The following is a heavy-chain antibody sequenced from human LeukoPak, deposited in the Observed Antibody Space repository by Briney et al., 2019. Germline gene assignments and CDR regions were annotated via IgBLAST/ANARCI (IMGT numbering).Heavy chain of an antibody. Sequence: ASVKVSCKASGYTFTSYYIHWVRQAPGQGLEWMGIINPSGGSTSCAQKFQGRVTMTRDTSTSTVYMELSNLRSEDTAVYYCARDGGRLPASPVGDGYDYWGQGTLVTVSS. J-gene: IGHJ4*02. CDR3: ARDGGRLPASPVGDGYDY. D-gene: IGHD1-26*01. CDR1: GYTFTSYY. V-gene: IGHV1-46*01. CDR2: INPSGGST.